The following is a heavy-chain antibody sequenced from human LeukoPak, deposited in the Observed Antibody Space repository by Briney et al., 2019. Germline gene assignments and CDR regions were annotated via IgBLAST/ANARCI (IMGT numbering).Heavy chain of an antibody. CDR2: INHSGST. CDR3: ASRSGLLTNFDY. CDR1: GGSISSGGYY. V-gene: IGHV4-39*07. J-gene: IGHJ4*02. Sequence: SSETLPLTCTVSGGSISSGGYYWSWIRQPPGKGLEWIGEINHSGSTNYNPSLKSRVTISVDTSENQFSLKLSSVTAADTAVYYCASRSGLLTNFDYWGQGTLVTVSS. D-gene: IGHD6-19*01.